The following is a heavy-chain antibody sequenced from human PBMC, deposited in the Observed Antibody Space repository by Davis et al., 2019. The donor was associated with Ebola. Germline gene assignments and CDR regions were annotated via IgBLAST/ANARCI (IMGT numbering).Heavy chain of an antibody. CDR2: INHSGST. CDR1: GGSFSGYY. Sequence: MPSETLSLTCAVYGGSFSGYYWSWIRQPPGKGLEWIGEINHSGSTNYNPSLKSRVTISVDTSKNQFSLKLSSVTAADTAVYYCACIPGGGMVQGAIDYWGQGTLVTVSS. J-gene: IGHJ4*02. D-gene: IGHD3-10*01. V-gene: IGHV4-34*01. CDR3: ACIPGGGMVQGAIDY.